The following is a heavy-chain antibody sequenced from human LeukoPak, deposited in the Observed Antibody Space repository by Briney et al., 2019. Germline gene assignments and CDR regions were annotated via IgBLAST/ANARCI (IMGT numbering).Heavy chain of an antibody. J-gene: IGHJ5*02. Sequence: SCKASGGTFSSYAISWVRQAPGKGLEWIGYIYYSGSTYYNPSLKSRVTISVDTSKNQFSLKLSSVTAADTAVYYCARERYYDSSGYYNWFDPWGQGTLVTVSS. CDR3: ARERYYDSSGYYNWFDP. CDR1: GGTFSSYAI. D-gene: IGHD3-22*01. CDR2: IYYSGST. V-gene: IGHV4-31*03.